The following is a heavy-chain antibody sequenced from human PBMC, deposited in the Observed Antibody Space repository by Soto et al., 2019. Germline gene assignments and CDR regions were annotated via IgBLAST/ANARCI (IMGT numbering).Heavy chain of an antibody. CDR3: ARAPMSIVGADGFDY. CDR2: ISDDGSNK. CDR1: GFTFSSYA. J-gene: IGHJ4*02. D-gene: IGHD1-26*01. V-gene: IGHV3-30-3*01. Sequence: QVQLVESGGGVVQPGRSLRLSCAASGFTFSSYAMHWVRQAPGKGLEWVAVISDDGSNKYYADSVKGRFTISRDNSKNTLYLQMNSLRAEDTAVYYCARAPMSIVGADGFDYWGQGTLVTVSS.